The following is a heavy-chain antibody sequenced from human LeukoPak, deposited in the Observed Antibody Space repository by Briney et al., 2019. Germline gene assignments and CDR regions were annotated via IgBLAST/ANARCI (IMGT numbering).Heavy chain of an antibody. V-gene: IGHV4-39*01. CDR3: ARRNRAAAGVDY. Sequence: SETLSLTCTVSGGSISSSSYYWAWSRQPPGKGLLWFGGFYYSSSTYYNPSLKSRVTISVDTSKNQFSLKLSAVTAADTAVYYCARRNRAAAGVDYWGQGTLVTVSS. J-gene: IGHJ4*02. CDR1: GGSISSSSYY. D-gene: IGHD6-13*01. CDR2: FYYSSST.